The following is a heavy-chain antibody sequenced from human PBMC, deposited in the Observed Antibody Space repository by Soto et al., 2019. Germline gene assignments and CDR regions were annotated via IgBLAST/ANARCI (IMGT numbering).Heavy chain of an antibody. D-gene: IGHD4-17*01. Sequence: GSLRLSYAASGFTFSSHAMNWVRQAPGKGLEWVSGIIGSGDRTYYADSVKGRFTISRDNSKNTVFLQMNILRAEDTAIYYCEKDFRTTVTTYCFAYWGQGTLVTVSS. CDR1: GFTFSSHA. CDR2: IIGSGDRT. J-gene: IGHJ4*02. CDR3: EKDFRTTVTTYCFAY. V-gene: IGHV3-23*01.